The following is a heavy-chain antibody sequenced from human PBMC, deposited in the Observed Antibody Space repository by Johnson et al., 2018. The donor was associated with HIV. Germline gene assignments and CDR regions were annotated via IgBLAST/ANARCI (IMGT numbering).Heavy chain of an antibody. Sequence: VQLVESGGGVVQPGRSLRLSCAASGFTFSSYGMHWVRQAPGKGLEWLSYISGYGPSIYNADSVRCRFTISRENAKNSLYLQMNSLRAGDTAVYYCARVGYHDAFDIWGQGTMVTVSS. V-gene: IGHV3-48*01. CDR1: GFTFSSYG. D-gene: IGHD3-16*02. CDR2: ISGYGPSI. J-gene: IGHJ3*02. CDR3: ARVGYHDAFDI.